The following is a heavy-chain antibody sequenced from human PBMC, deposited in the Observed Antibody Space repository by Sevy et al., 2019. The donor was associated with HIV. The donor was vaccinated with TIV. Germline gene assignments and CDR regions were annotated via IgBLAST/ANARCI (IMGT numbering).Heavy chain of an antibody. CDR3: ARLGRNEGYFDY. Sequence: SETLSLTCTVSGDSISSGSYYWGWIRQPPGKGLEWIVNIYYGGDTYYSPSLKSRVTISVDTSKNQFSLKLSSVTDADTAVYYCARLGRNEGYFDYWGQGTLVTVSS. V-gene: IGHV4-39*01. D-gene: IGHD1-1*01. CDR2: IYYGGDT. J-gene: IGHJ4*02. CDR1: GDSISSGSYY.